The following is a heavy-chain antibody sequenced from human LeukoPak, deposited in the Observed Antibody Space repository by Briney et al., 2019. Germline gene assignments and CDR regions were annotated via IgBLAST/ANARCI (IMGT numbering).Heavy chain of an antibody. Sequence: PGVSLRLFCAASGFTFSNYWMHWVRRAPGKGLVWVSRITSDASNTSYADSVKGRFTISRDNAKNTLYLRMNSLRAEDTAVYYCAREFEGQEAGAYGAGSYDVFDIWGQGTMVTVSS. D-gene: IGHD3-10*01. CDR2: ITSDASNT. V-gene: IGHV3-74*01. CDR3: AREFEGQEAGAYGAGSYDVFDI. J-gene: IGHJ3*02. CDR1: GFTFSNYW.